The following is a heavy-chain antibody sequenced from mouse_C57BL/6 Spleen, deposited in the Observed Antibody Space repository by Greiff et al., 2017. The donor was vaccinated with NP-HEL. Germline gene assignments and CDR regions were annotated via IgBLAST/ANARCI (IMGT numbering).Heavy chain of an antibody. V-gene: IGHV1-61*01. D-gene: IGHD1-1*01. Sequence: QVQLQQPGAELVRPGSSVKLSCKASGYTFTSYWMDWVKQRPGQGLEWIGNIYPSDSETHYNQKFKDKATLTVDTSSSTAYMQLSSLTSEDSTVYYCESEFYYGSSYGVAYWGQGTLVTVSA. CDR3: ESEFYYGSSYGVAY. J-gene: IGHJ3*01. CDR2: IYPSDSET. CDR1: GYTFTSYW.